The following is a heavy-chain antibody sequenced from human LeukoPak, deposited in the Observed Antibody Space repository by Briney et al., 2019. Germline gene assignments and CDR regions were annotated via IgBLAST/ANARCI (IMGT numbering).Heavy chain of an antibody. CDR3: ARVVLLTSSHDAFDI. CDR1: GDSVTSRGYS. D-gene: IGHD2-21*02. J-gene: IGHJ3*02. CDR2: ISYSGDT. Sequence: SQTLSLTCTVSGDSVTSRGYSWTWIRQPPGKGLEWIGYISYSGDTHYNSSLKSRLTISVDASKNQFSLRLTSVTAADTAVYFCARVVLLTSSHDAFDIWGRGTMVLVSA. V-gene: IGHV4-31*03.